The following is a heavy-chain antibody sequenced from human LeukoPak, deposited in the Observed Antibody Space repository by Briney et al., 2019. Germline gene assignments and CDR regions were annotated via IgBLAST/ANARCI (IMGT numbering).Heavy chain of an antibody. V-gene: IGHV1-2*02. CDR1: GDTFTGYY. D-gene: IGHD2-2*01. J-gene: IGHJ4*02. CDR3: ARWSLYCSSTSCSPTQYYFDY. CDR2: INPNSGGT. Sequence: GGSVKVSCKASGDTFTGYYLHWVRQAPGQGVEWMGWINPNSGGTNYAQKFQGSVTMTRDTSISTAYMELSRLRSDDTAVYYCARWSLYCSSTSCSPTQYYFDYWGQGTLVTVSS.